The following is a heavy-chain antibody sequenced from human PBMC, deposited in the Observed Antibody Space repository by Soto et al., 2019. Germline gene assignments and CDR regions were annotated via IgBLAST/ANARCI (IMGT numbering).Heavy chain of an antibody. CDR3: ARGMTPPGAPAWYYFDS. CDR2: FSLSGTT. J-gene: IGHJ4*02. CDR1: GASITGSSY. D-gene: IGHD2-8*02. Sequence: LSLTCTVSGASITGSSYWSWIRQPAGKGLEWIGRFSLSGTTNYNPSLRSRVTMSADVSKNQFSLRLTSVTAADTALYYCARGMTPPGAPAWYYFDSWGQGTLVTVSS. V-gene: IGHV4-61*02.